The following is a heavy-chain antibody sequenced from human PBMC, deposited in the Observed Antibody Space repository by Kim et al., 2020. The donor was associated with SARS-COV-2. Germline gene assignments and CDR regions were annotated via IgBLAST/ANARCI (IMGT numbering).Heavy chain of an antibody. D-gene: IGHD2-2*01. CDR3: TAGPNVPAAPYYFDY. J-gene: IGHJ4*02. Sequence: DSVKGRCTNSRDNAKNSLYLLMNSLRPEDTAVYYCTAGPNVPAAPYYFDYWGQGTLVTVSS. V-gene: IGHV3-7*01.